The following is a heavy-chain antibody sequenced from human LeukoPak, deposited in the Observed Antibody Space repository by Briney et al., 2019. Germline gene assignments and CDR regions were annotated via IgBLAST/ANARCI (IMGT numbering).Heavy chain of an antibody. CDR3: ASSPAYSSSWYAIDN. V-gene: IGHV3-13*01. CDR1: GFSFSNYD. Sequence: PGGSLRLSCAASGFSFSNYDMHWVRQGAGRGLEWVSGIGTAGDTYYPASVKGRFTISRENAKSSLYLQMNSPSAGDTAVYYCASSPAYSSSWYAIDNWGQGILVTVSS. CDR2: IGTAGDT. J-gene: IGHJ4*02. D-gene: IGHD6-13*01.